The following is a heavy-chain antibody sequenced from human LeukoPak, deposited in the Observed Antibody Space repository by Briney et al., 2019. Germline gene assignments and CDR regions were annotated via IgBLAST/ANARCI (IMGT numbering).Heavy chain of an antibody. Sequence: GGSLRLSCAASGFTFSSYATSWVRQAPGKGLEWVSAISGSGGSTYYADSVKGRFTISRDNSKNTLYLQMNSLRAEDTAVYYCAKDPRYYYGSGPPDYWGQGTLVTVSS. CDR2: ISGSGGST. J-gene: IGHJ4*02. D-gene: IGHD3-10*01. CDR1: GFTFSSYA. V-gene: IGHV3-23*01. CDR3: AKDPRYYYGSGPPDY.